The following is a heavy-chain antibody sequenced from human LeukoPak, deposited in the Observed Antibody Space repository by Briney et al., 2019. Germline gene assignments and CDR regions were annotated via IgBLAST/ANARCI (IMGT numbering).Heavy chain of an antibody. CDR1: GFTFNNFA. V-gene: IGHV3-23*01. CDR2: SSGSCGST. Sequence: PGGTLRLGCAASGFTFNNFAMSWVRQAPGKVLDSITASSGSCGSTYYSDSVKGRFTISRDNSKNTLSLQMNSLRAEDTAVFFFAKQKTAYEILTGYYTGMEAFYFDYWGQGTLVTVSS. J-gene: IGHJ4*02. D-gene: IGHD3-9*01. CDR3: AKQKTAYEILTGYYTGMEAFYFDY.